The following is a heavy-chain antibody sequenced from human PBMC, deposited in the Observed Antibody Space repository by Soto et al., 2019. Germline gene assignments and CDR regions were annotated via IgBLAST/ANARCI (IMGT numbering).Heavy chain of an antibody. V-gene: IGHV1-69*04. CDR1: GVSFSDST. D-gene: IGHD6-19*01. CDR3: GTDSVSDWRPGVGY. CDR2: IIPILGIP. Sequence: QVLLVQSGAEVKKPGSSVKVSCKASGVSFSDSTISWVRQAPGQGLEWMGKIIPILGIPNFAQKFQGRVTITGDKSTSTAYMELSSLRSEDTAVYYCGTDSVSDWRPGVGYWGQGTLVTVSS. J-gene: IGHJ4*02.